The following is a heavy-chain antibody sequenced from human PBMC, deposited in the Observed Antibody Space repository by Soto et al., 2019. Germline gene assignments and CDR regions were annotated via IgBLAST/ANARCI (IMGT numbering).Heavy chain of an antibody. V-gene: IGHV3-23*01. D-gene: IGHD3-22*01. CDR1: GFTFSSYA. CDR3: ARSPYYYDSSGYPYDAFDI. CDR2: ISGSGGST. J-gene: IGHJ3*02. Sequence: GGSLRLSCAASGFTFSSYAMSWVRQAPGKGLEWVSAISGSGGSTYYADSVKGRFTISRDNSKNTLYLQMNSLRSEDTAVYYCARSPYYYDSSGYPYDAFDIWGQGTMVTVSS.